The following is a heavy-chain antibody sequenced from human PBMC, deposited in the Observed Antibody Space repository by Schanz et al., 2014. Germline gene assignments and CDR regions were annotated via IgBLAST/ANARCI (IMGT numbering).Heavy chain of an antibody. CDR3: AKDMNREATAPES. CDR2: INTADTT. CDR1: GVTFSSYA. V-gene: IGHV3-23*04. D-gene: IGHD5-12*01. J-gene: IGHJ5*02. Sequence: QLVESGGGVVQPGRSLRLSCAGSGVTFSSYAMRWVRQAPGKGLEWVSAINTADTTYYADSVKGRFTVSRDNSKNTVYLHMNSLRDEDTAVYYCAKDMNREATAPESWGQGTLVVVSS.